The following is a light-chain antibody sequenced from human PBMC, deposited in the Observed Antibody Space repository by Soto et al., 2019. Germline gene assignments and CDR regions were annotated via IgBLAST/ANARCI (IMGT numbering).Light chain of an antibody. CDR2: GAS. CDR3: QQSNNWRGT. Sequence: EIVMTQSPATLSVSPGERATLSCRASQIVSSNLAWYHQKAGEAPRLLIYGASTRATGIPARFSGSGSGTEFTLPISSLQSDDSAVYYCQQSNNWRGTFGQGTKV. J-gene: IGKJ1*01. V-gene: IGKV3-15*01. CDR1: QIVSSN.